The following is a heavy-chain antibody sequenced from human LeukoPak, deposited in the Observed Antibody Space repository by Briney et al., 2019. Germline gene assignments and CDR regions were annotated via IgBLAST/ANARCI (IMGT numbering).Heavy chain of an antibody. Sequence: PSETLSLTCTVSGGSISSYYWSWIRQPPGKGLEWIGSIYYSGSTYYNPSLKSRVTISVDTSKNQFSLKLSSVTAADTAVYYCASPFYGSGSYYTHYFDYWGQGTLVTVSS. D-gene: IGHD3-10*01. CDR3: ASPFYGSGSYYTHYFDY. J-gene: IGHJ4*02. CDR1: GGSISSYY. CDR2: IYYSGST. V-gene: IGHV4-59*05.